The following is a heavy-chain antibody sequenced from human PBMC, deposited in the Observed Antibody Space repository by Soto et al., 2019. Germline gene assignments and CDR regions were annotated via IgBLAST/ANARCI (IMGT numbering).Heavy chain of an antibody. Sequence: QVQLQESGPGLVKPSQTLSLTCTVSGGSISSGGYYWSWIRQHPGKGLEWIGYHYYSGSTYYNPSLKIRVTISVDPSKNQFALKLSSVTAADTAVYYCARCRVLRYFDWLSHYGMDVWGQGTTVTVSS. CDR2: HYYSGST. J-gene: IGHJ6*02. V-gene: IGHV4-31*03. CDR1: GGSISSGGYY. CDR3: ARCRVLRYFDWLSHYGMDV. D-gene: IGHD3-9*01.